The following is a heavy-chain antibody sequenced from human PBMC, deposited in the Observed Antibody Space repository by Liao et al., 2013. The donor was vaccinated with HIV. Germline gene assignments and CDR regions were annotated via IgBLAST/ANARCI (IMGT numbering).Heavy chain of an antibody. CDR3: ARQIRGSSYGPFDY. Sequence: HVQLQESGPGLVKPSQTLSLTCTVSGASISSGDYFWSWIRQSPGKGLEWIGEINHSGKTNYNPSLKSRLTISIDTSKNHLSLKLSSVIAADTATYYCARQIRGSSYGPFDYWGQGILVTVSS. CDR1: GASISSGDYF. CDR2: INHSGKT. D-gene: IGHD5-18*01. V-gene: IGHV4-30-4*08. J-gene: IGHJ4*02.